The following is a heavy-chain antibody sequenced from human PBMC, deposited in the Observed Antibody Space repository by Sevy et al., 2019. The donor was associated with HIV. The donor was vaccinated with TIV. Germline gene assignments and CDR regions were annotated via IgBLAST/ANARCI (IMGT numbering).Heavy chain of an antibody. CDR1: GFTFSDHY. CDR2: IRNKADSYTT. D-gene: IGHD6-13*01. CDR3: ATHAGIAAAGRVFDY. V-gene: IGHV3-72*01. J-gene: IGHJ4*02. Sequence: GGSLRLSCAASGFTFSDHYMEWVRQAPGKGLEWVGRIRNKADSYTTEYDASVKGRFTISRDDSKNSLYLLMNSLKTEETAVYYCATHAGIAAAGRVFDYWGQGTLVTVSS.